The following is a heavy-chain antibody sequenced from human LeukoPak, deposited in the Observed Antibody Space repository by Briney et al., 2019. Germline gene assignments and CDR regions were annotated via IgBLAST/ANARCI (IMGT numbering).Heavy chain of an antibody. J-gene: IGHJ5*02. CDR3: AKDRMCSSTSCYSGWFDP. V-gene: IGHV3-23*01. Sequence: GGSLRLSCAASGFTFSSYAMSWVRQAPGKGLEWVSAISGSGGSTYYADSVKGRFTISRDNSKNTLYLQMNSLRAEGTAVYYCAKDRMCSSTSCYSGWFDPWGRGTLVTVSS. CDR1: GFTFSSYA. CDR2: ISGSGGST. D-gene: IGHD2-2*01.